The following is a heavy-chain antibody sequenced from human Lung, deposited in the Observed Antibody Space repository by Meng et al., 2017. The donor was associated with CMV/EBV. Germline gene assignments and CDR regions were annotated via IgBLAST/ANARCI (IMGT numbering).Heavy chain of an antibody. CDR3: ARGDIVLMAFDY. Sequence: CTAPGGTFSSYTISWVRQAPGQGLEWMGRIIPILGIANYAQKFQGRVTITADKSTSTAYMELSSLRSEDTAVYYCARGDIVLMAFDYWGQGTLVTVSS. J-gene: IGHJ4*02. V-gene: IGHV1-69*02. CDR2: IIPILGIA. D-gene: IGHD2-8*01. CDR1: GGTFSSYT.